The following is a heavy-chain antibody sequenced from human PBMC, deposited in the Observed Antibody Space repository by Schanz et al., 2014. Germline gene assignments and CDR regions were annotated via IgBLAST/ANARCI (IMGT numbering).Heavy chain of an antibody. D-gene: IGHD5-12*01. V-gene: IGHV3-7*01. CDR1: GFTFSTYC. CDR3: AKDPEATRTENYYYGMDV. CDR2: IKQDESEK. Sequence: EVQLVESGGGLVQPGGSLRLSCAASGFTFSTYCMSWVRQAPGKGLEWVANIKQDESEKYYADSVKGRFTISRDNSKNTLYLQMNSLRAEDTAVYYCAKDPEATRTENYYYGMDVWGQGTTVTVSS. J-gene: IGHJ6*02.